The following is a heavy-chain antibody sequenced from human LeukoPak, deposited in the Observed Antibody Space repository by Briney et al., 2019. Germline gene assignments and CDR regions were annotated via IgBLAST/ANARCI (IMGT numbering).Heavy chain of an antibody. J-gene: IGHJ4*02. CDR1: GYTFTGYY. Sequence: GASVTVSCKASGYTFTGYYMHWVRQAPGQGLEWMGRINPNSGGTNYAQKFQGRVTMTRDTSISTAYMELSSLRSEDTAVYYCMGYVWGSYRYRDYWGQGTLVTVSS. CDR2: INPNSGGT. D-gene: IGHD3-16*02. V-gene: IGHV1-2*06. CDR3: MGYVWGSYRYRDY.